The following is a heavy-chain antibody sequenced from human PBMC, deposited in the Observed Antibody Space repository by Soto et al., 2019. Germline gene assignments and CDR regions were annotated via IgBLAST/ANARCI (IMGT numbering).Heavy chain of an antibody. CDR2: IYSGGST. J-gene: IGHJ3*02. CDR3: ARETSPYDYIWGRASDI. Sequence: EVQLVESGGGLVQPGGSLRLSCAASGFTVSSNYMSWVRQAPGKGLEWVSVIYSGGSTYYADSVKGRFTISRDNSKNTLYLQMNSLRAEDTAVYYCARETSPYDYIWGRASDIWGQGTMVTVSS. CDR1: GFTVSSNY. V-gene: IGHV3-66*01. D-gene: IGHD3-16*01.